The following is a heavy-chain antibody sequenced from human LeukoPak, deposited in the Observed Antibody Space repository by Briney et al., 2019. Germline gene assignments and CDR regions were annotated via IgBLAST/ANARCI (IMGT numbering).Heavy chain of an antibody. CDR1: GFTFGDYA. CDR2: IRSKAYGVTT. J-gene: IGHJ3*02. D-gene: IGHD3-16*01. CDR3: TRDPTLIEYAFDI. V-gene: IGHV3-49*04. Sequence: GGSLRLSCTASGFTFGDYAMSWVRQAPGKGLEWVGFIRSKAYGVTTEYAASVKGRFTISRDDSKSIAYLQMNSLKTEATAVYYCTRDPTLIEYAFDIWGQGTMVTVSS.